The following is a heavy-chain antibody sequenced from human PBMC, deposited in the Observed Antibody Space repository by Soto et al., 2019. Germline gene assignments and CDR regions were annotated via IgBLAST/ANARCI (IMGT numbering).Heavy chain of an antibody. CDR2: INPNSGGT. D-gene: IGHD1-20*01. V-gene: IGHV1-2*02. CDR3: ARDLYNWNDVAFDY. Sequence: ASMKVSCKTSGYTFTGYYMHWVRQAPGQGLEWMGWINPNSGGTNYAQKFQGRVTMTRDTSISTAYMELSRLRSDDTAVYYCARDLYNWNDVAFDYWGQGTLVTVSS. CDR1: GYTFTGYY. J-gene: IGHJ4*02.